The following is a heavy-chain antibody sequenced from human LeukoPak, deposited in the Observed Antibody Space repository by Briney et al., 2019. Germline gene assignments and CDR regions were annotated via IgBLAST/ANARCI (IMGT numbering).Heavy chain of an antibody. CDR1: GGTFSSYA. V-gene: IGHV1-69*04. CDR2: IIPILGIA. D-gene: IGHD4-23*01. CDR3: ARDTASDTTVVTPSFDY. Sequence: VASVKVSCKASGGTFSSYAINWVRQAPGQGLEWMGRIIPILGIANYAQKFQGRVTITADKSTSTAYMELSSLRPEDTAVYYCARDTASDTTVVTPSFDYWGQGTLVTVSS. J-gene: IGHJ4*02.